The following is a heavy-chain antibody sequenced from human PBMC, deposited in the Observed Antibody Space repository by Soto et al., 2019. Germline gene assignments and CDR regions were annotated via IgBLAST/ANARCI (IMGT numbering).Heavy chain of an antibody. D-gene: IGHD3-16*01. J-gene: IGHJ4*02. CDR1: GASITSENW. Sequence: SETLSLTCTVSGASITSENWWSWVRQPPGKGLEWIGEIYHSGSANYNPSLKSRATISLDKSKSQFSLKLTSVTAADKAIYYCVRDRGDVWGNYPKRAPKFDSWGQGTPVTVSS. CDR3: VRDRGDVWGNYPKRAPKFDS. CDR2: IYHSGSA. V-gene: IGHV4-4*02.